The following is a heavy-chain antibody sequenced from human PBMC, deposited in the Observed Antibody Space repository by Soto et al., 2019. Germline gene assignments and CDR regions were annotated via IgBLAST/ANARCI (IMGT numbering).Heavy chain of an antibody. D-gene: IGHD3-10*01. Sequence: QVLLQQWGAGLLKPSETLSLTCAVYGGSLSGNYWTWIRQPPGKGLEWIRNINHSGSPIYNPSLKSRVTISVGTSNNQFFLELSSVIAADTAVYYCARARADFYGSDISYKGGFYYFDHWGQGTLATVSS. J-gene: IGHJ4*02. V-gene: IGHV4-34*01. CDR2: INHSGSP. CDR3: ARARADFYGSDISYKGGFYYFDH. CDR1: GGSLSGNY.